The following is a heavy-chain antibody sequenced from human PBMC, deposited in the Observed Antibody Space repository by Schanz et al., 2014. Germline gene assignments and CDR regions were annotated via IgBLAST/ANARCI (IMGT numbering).Heavy chain of an antibody. CDR3: AREYSSYGRVYY. J-gene: IGHJ4*02. CDR1: GFTFSSYG. Sequence: QVQLVESGGGVAQPGRSLRLSCAASGFTFSSYGMHWVRQAPGKGLEWVAVILYDGSNKYYADSVKGRFTISRDNSKNTLNLQMNSMRVEDTALYYGAREYSSYGRVYYWGQGTLVTVSS. V-gene: IGHV3-30*03. CDR2: ILYDGSNK. D-gene: IGHD5-12*01.